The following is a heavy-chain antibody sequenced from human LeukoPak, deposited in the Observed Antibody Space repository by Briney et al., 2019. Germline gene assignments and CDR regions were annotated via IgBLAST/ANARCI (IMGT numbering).Heavy chain of an antibody. CDR3: ARDIEAAGLFLDY. J-gene: IGHJ4*02. D-gene: IGHD6-13*01. CDR1: RFIFDSYS. V-gene: IGHV3-7*01. CDR2: MKYDGSEK. Sequence: PGGSLRLSCAGSRFIFDSYSMNWVRQAPGKGLEWVANMKYDGSEKYYVDSVKGRFTISRDNAKNSLYLQMNSLRAEDTAVYYCARDIEAAGLFLDYWGQGTLVTVSS.